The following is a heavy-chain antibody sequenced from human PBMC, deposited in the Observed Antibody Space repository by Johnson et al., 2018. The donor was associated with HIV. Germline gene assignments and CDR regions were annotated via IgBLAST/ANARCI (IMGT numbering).Heavy chain of an antibody. CDR2: IRSNGGRT. Sequence: MLLVESGGGLVQPGGSLRLSCAASGFTFSRYAMHCVRQAPGQGLAYVSAIRSNGGRTYYANSVKGRFTISRDNSKNTLFLQMNSLRAEDTALYYCARDREVGARSGAFDIWGQGTMVTVSS. J-gene: IGHJ3*02. V-gene: IGHV3-64*01. CDR1: GFTFSRYA. CDR3: ARDREVGARSGAFDI. D-gene: IGHD1-26*01.